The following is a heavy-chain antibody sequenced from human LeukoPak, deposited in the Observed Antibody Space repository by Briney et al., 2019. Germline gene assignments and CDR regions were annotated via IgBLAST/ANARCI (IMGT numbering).Heavy chain of an antibody. Sequence: GGSLRLSCAASGFTFSSYSMNWVRQAPGKGLEWVSSISSSSSYIYYADSVKGRFTISRDNAKNSLYLQMNSLRAEDTAVYYCARAGEPRYDFWSGYYVGAFDIWGQGTMVTVSS. CDR2: ISSSSSYI. J-gene: IGHJ3*02. CDR3: ARAGEPRYDFWSGYYVGAFDI. D-gene: IGHD3-3*01. V-gene: IGHV3-21*01. CDR1: GFTFSSYS.